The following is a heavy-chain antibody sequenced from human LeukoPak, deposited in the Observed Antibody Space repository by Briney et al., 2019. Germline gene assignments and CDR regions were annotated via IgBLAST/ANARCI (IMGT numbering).Heavy chain of an antibody. CDR1: GFTVSTTY. Sequence: GGSLRLSCAASGFTVSTTYMSWVRQAPGKGLECISIIYSGVTYYADSVKGRFTVSRDYSKNTLYLQMTNLRAEDTAVYYCARAPPSWYHFDYWGQGTLVTVSS. CDR2: IYSGVT. V-gene: IGHV3-66*01. J-gene: IGHJ4*02. D-gene: IGHD6-13*01. CDR3: ARAPPSWYHFDY.